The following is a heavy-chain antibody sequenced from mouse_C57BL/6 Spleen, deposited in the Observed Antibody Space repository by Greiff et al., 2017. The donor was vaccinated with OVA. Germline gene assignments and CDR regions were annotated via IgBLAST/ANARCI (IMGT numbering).Heavy chain of an antibody. V-gene: IGHV1-75*01. J-gene: IGHJ4*01. CDR3: ARSDDYALYAMDY. Sequence: VKLMESGPELVKPGASVKISCKASGYTFTDYYINWVKQRPGQGLEWIGWIFPGSGSTYYNEKFKGKATLTVDKSSSTAYMLLSSLTSEDSAVYFCARSDDYALYAMDYWGQGTSVTVSS. D-gene: IGHD2-4*01. CDR2: IFPGSGST. CDR1: GYTFTDYY.